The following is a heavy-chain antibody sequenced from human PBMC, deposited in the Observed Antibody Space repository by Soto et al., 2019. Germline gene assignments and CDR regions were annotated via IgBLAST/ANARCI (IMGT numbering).Heavy chain of an antibody. V-gene: IGHV3-33*05. J-gene: IGHJ4*02. CDR1: GFTFRSYV. CDR2: TSYDGSNN. D-gene: IGHD3-16*01. Sequence: QVQLVESGGGVVQPGTSLRLSCVGSGFTFRSYVIHWVRQAPGKGLEWVALTSYDGSNNFYGDSVKGRFTISRDNSRNTVELQMVSLRLEDTSLYYFARWGTTGGLDVWGQGTLVSVSS. CDR3: ARWGTTGGLDV.